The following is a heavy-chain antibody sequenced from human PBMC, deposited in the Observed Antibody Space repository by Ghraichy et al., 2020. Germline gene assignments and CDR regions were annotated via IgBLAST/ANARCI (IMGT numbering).Heavy chain of an antibody. Sequence: SETLSLTCTVSGDSISNSIFFWGWIRQPPGKGLEWIGSIYYSGNTYYSPSLKSRLTISVDTSKNQFSLNLSSVTAADTAIYYCAGYSYGHPNFDYWGQGILVTVSS. CDR2: IYYSGNT. D-gene: IGHD5-18*01. J-gene: IGHJ4*02. CDR1: GDSISNSIFF. V-gene: IGHV4-39*01. CDR3: AGYSYGHPNFDY.